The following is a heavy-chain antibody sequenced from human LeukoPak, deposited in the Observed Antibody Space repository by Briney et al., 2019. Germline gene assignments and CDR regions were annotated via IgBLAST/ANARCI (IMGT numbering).Heavy chain of an antibody. CDR3: ARNLHTTLRYFDWQDDAFDI. CDR2: MNPNSGNT. J-gene: IGHJ3*02. D-gene: IGHD3-9*01. CDR1: VYTFTSYD. V-gene: IGHV1-8*01. Sequence: ASVKVSCKASVYTFTSYDINWVRQATGQGLEWMGWMNPNSGNTGYAQKFQGRVTMTRNTSISTAYMELSSLRSEDTAVYYCARNLHTTLRYFDWQDDAFDIWGQGTMVTVSS.